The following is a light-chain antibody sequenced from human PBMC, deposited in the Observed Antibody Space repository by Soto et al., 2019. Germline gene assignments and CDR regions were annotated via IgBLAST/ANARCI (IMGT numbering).Light chain of an antibody. V-gene: IGLV2-14*01. CDR1: SSDVGGYNY. J-gene: IGLJ1*01. CDR3: SSYTSSSTLFYV. CDR2: DVS. Sequence: QSALTQPASVSGSHLQSITISCTGTSSDVGGYNYVSWYQQHPGKAPKLMIYDVSNRPSGVSNRFSGSKSGNTASLTISGLQAEDEADYYCSSYTSSSTLFYVFGTGTKVTVL.